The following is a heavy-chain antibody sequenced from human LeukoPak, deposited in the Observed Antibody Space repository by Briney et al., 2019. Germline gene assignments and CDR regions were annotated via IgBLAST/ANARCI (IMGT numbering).Heavy chain of an antibody. D-gene: IGHD5-12*01. CDR3: AKDPQWLRLGGRDYYYYMDV. CDR1: GFTFSSYG. CDR2: IRFDGSNK. V-gene: IGHV3-30*02. Sequence: GGSLRLSCAASGFTFSSYGMYWLRQAPGKGLEWVAFIRFDGSNKYYANSVKGRFTISRDNSNNTLYLQMNSLRAEDTAVYYCAKDPQWLRLGGRDYYYYMDVWGKGTTVTVSS. J-gene: IGHJ6*03.